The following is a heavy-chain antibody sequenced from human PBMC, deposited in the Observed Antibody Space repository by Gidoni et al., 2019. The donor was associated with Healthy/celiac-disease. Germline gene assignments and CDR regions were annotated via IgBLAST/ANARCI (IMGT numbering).Heavy chain of an antibody. J-gene: IGHJ4*02. CDR1: GFTFSSYW. V-gene: IGHV3-74*01. Sequence: EVQLVESGGGLVQPGGSLSLSCAASGFTFSSYWMHWVRQAPGKGLVWVSRINSDGSSTSYADSVKGRFTISRDNAKNTLYLQMNSLRAEDTAVYYCARGGRLGVVAATVDYWGQGTLVTVSS. CDR2: INSDGSST. CDR3: ARGGRLGVVAATVDY. D-gene: IGHD2-15*01.